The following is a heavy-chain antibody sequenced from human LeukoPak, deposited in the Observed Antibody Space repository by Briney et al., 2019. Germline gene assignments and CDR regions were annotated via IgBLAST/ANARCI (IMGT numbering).Heavy chain of an antibody. D-gene: IGHD3-10*01. CDR2: ISGSGGST. CDR1: GFTFSSYA. CDR3: AKDTLHYYGSGSYYNDH. Sequence: GGSLRLSCAASGFTFSSYAMSWVRQAPGKGLEWVSAISGSGGSTYYADSVKGRFTISRDNSKNTLYLRMNSLRAEDTAVYYCAKDTLHYYGSGSYYNDHWGQGTLVTVSS. J-gene: IGHJ5*02. V-gene: IGHV3-23*01.